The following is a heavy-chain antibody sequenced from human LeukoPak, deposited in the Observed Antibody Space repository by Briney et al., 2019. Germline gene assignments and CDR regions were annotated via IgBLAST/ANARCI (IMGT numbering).Heavy chain of an antibody. CDR2: ISSTGGTI. J-gene: IGHJ3*02. CDR1: GFSFSVYG. D-gene: IGHD2-15*01. Sequence: GGSLRLPCAASGFSFSVYGMHWVRQAPGKGLEWVSFISSTGGTIYYADSVKGRFTVSRDNGKNSLLLQMNSLRAEDTALYYCARGYSRAAFDIWGQGTVVAVSS. CDR3: ARGYSRAAFDI. V-gene: IGHV3-48*01.